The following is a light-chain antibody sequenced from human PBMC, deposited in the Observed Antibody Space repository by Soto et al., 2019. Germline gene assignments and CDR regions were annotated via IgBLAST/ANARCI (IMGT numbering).Light chain of an antibody. CDR3: QQRSNWLS. CDR2: DAS. CDR1: QSVSSY. V-gene: IGKV3-11*01. J-gene: IGKJ4*01. Sequence: EIVLTQSPATLSLSPGERATLSCRARQSVSSYLAWYQQKPGQAPRLLIFDASNRAPGIPARFSGSGAGTDFTLTISSLEPEDSAVYYCQQRSNWLSFGGGTKVEIK.